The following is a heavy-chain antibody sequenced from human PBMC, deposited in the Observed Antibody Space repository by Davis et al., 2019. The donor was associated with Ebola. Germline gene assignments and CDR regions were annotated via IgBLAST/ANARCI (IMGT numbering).Heavy chain of an antibody. CDR2: ISSNEGST. Sequence: GGSLRLSCAASGFTFSSYSMNWVRQAPGKGLEYVSAISSNEGSTYYANSVKGRFTISRDNAKNSLYLQMNSLRAEDTAVYYCARDCGGDCYSGGFEHWGQGTLVTVSS. D-gene: IGHD2-21*01. J-gene: IGHJ1*01. CDR1: GFTFSSYS. CDR3: ARDCGGDCYSGGFEH. V-gene: IGHV3-64*01.